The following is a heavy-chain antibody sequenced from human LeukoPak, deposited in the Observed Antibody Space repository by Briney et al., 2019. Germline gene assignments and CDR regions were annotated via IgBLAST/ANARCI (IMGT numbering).Heavy chain of an antibody. J-gene: IGHJ4*02. CDR2: ISGSGGST. V-gene: IGHV3-23*01. Sequence: GGSLRLSCAASGFTFRTYAMNWVRQAPGKGLEWVSTISGSGGSTYYADSVKGRFTISSDNSKNTLYLQMNNLRAEDTALYFCARDINPFAYWGQGTLVTVSS. CDR3: ARDINPFAY. CDR1: GFTFRTYA.